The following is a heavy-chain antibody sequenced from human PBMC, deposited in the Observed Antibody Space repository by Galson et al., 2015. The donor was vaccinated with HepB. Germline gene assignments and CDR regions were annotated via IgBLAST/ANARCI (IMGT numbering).Heavy chain of an antibody. D-gene: IGHD2-8*01. CDR3: ARGILYGDRFYYYGMDV. V-gene: IGHV3-66*02. Sequence: SLRLSCAASGFTVSSNYMSWVRQAPGKGLEWVSVIYSGGSTYYADSVKGRFTISRDNSKNTLYLQMNSLRAEDTAVYYCARGILYGDRFYYYGMDVWGQGTTVTVSS. CDR1: GFTVSSNY. CDR2: IYSGGST. J-gene: IGHJ6*02.